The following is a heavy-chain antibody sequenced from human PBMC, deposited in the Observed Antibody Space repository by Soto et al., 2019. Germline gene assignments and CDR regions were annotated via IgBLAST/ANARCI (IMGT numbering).Heavy chain of an antibody. Sequence: EVQLVESGGGLVQPGRSLRLSCAASGFTFDDYAMHWVRQAPGKGLVWVSGISWNSGSIGYSDSVKGRFTISRDNAKNSLYLQMNGLRAEDTALYYCARGDYDFWSGYYTDWGQGTLVTVSS. J-gene: IGHJ4*02. D-gene: IGHD3-3*01. V-gene: IGHV3-9*01. CDR2: ISWNSGSI. CDR3: ARGDYDFWSGYYTD. CDR1: GFTFDDYA.